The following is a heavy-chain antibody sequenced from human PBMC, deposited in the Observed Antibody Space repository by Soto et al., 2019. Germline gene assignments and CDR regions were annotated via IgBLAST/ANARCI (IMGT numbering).Heavy chain of an antibody. CDR1: GGTFSSYS. CDR2: IIPIFGTA. V-gene: IGHV1-69*01. D-gene: IGHD1-26*01. CDR3: ARDGGRHSGGIDY. J-gene: IGHJ4*02. Sequence: QVQLVQSGAEVKKPGSSVKVSCKASGGTFSSYSINWVRQAPGQGLEWMGEIIPIFGTANYAQKFQGRVTITADESMSTAYMELSSLIFEDTAVYDCARDGGRHSGGIDYGGQGALVSVSS.